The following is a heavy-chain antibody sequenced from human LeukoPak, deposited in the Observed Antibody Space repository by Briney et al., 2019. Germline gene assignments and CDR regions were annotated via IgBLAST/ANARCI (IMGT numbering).Heavy chain of an antibody. V-gene: IGHV4-61*02. CDR2: ISSSGST. Sequence: PSETLSLTCTVSGDSISSGDYYWSWIRQPAGKGLEWIGRISSSGSTNYNPSLKSRVTISVDTSKNQFSLKLSSVTAADTAVYYCARGWSGSYYNGYYYYMDVWGKGTTVTVSS. D-gene: IGHD3-10*01. CDR3: ARGWSGSYYNGYYYYMDV. CDR1: GDSISSGDYY. J-gene: IGHJ6*03.